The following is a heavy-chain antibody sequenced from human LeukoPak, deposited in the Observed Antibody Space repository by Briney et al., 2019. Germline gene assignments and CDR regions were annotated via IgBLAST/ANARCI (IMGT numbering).Heavy chain of an antibody. D-gene: IGHD3-22*01. Sequence: KAGESLKISCKGSGYSFTSYWIGWVRQMPGKGLEWMGIFHPGDSETRYSPSFQGQVTMSADQSITTAYLQWNSLKASDTAMYFCARTIAFYYDSSSYMDFWGQGTLVTVSS. V-gene: IGHV5-51*01. CDR1: GYSFTSYW. CDR2: FHPGDSET. CDR3: ARTIAFYYDSSSYMDF. J-gene: IGHJ4*02.